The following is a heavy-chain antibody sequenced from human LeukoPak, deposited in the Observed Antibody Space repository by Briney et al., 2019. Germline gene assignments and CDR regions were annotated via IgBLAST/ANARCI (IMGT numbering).Heavy chain of an antibody. J-gene: IGHJ1*01. D-gene: IGHD4-17*01. CDR1: GYTFTGYY. CDR3: ARILSGDYVLAYFQH. V-gene: IGHV1-2*06. CDR2: INRNSGGT. Sequence: ASVKVSCKASGYTFTGYYMHWVRQAPGQGLEWMGRINRNSGGTYYAQKFQGRVTMTRDTSISTAYMELSRLRSDDTAVYYCARILSGDYVLAYFQHWGQGTLVTVSS.